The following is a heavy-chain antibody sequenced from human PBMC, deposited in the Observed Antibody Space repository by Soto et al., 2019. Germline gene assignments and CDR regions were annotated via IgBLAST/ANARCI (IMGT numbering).Heavy chain of an antibody. CDR2: INHSGST. V-gene: IGHV4-34*01. CDR3: ARWRQRAVAGPRPPGGWRTCYYGIDV. D-gene: IGHD6-19*01. Sequence: SDTLSLTCAVYGGSFSGYYWSWIRQPPGKGLEWIGEINHSGSTNYNPSLKSRVTISVDTSKNQFSLKLSSVTAADTAVYYCARWRQRAVAGPRPPGGWRTCYYGIDVWGQGTTVTV. J-gene: IGHJ6*02. CDR1: GGSFSGYY.